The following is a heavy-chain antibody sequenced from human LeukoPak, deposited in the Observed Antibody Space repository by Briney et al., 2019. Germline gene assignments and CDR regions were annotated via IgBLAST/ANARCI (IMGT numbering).Heavy chain of an antibody. CDR1: GFTFSSSG. J-gene: IGHJ4*02. CDR2: IRYDGTSK. D-gene: IGHD1-26*01. CDR3: AKETRGSYSDY. V-gene: IGHV3-30*02. Sequence: GGSLRLSCAASGFTFSSSGMHWVRQAPGKGLEWVAFIRYDGTSKYYADSVKGRFTISRDNSKNTVYLQMNSLRAEDTAVYYCAKETRGSYSDYWSQGTLVTVSS.